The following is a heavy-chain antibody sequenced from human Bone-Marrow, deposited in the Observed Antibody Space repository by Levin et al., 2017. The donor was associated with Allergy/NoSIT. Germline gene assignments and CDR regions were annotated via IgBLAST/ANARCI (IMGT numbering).Heavy chain of an antibody. V-gene: IGHV4-59*01. CDR3: ARVLGPYFYFYMDV. Sequence: SQTLSLTCSVSGGSINDYYWSWIRQPPGKGLEWIGYIHYSGNTKNNPSLKSRVIISVDTSKNQLSLNLKSVTAADTAEYYCARVLGPYFYFYMDVWGKGTTVTVSS. J-gene: IGHJ6*03. CDR1: GGSINDYY. CDR2: IHYSGNT.